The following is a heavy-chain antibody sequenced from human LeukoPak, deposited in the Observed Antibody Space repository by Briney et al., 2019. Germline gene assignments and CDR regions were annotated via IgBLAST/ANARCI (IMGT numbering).Heavy chain of an antibody. Sequence: GGSLRLSCAASGFTFSDYYMSWIRQAPGKGLEWVSTVKGTGLTTYYADSVKGRFTISRDNAKNSLYLQMNSLRAEDTAVYYCARVKEASAFDIWGHGTMVTVSS. CDR2: VKGTGLTT. CDR1: GFTFSDYY. D-gene: IGHD5-12*01. CDR3: ARVKEASAFDI. J-gene: IGHJ3*02. V-gene: IGHV3-11*04.